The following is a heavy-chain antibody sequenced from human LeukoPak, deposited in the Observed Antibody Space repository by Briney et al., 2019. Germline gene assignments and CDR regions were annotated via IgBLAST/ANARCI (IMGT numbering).Heavy chain of an antibody. D-gene: IGHD6-13*01. J-gene: IGHJ3*02. Sequence: PGGSLRLSCAASGFIFTPYGMHWVRQAPGKGLEWVSFIRYDGSDIDYADSAKGRFTISRDNSKNTLYLQMNSVRVEDTAVYYCVRDPSGMDAFDIWGQGTVVTVSS. V-gene: IGHV3-30*02. CDR2: IRYDGSDI. CDR3: VRDPSGMDAFDI. CDR1: GFIFTPYG.